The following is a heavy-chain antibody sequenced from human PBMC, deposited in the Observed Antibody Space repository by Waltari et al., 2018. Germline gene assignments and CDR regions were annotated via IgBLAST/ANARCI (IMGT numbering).Heavy chain of an antibody. Sequence: EVQLLESGGGLVQPGGSLRLSCAASGFTFSSYAMRWVRQAPGKGLEWVSAISGSGGSTYYADSVKGRFTISRDNSKNTLYLQMNSLRAEDTAVYYCARASSIAALGDYWGQGTLVTVSS. J-gene: IGHJ4*02. CDR3: ARASSIAALGDY. CDR1: GFTFSSYA. V-gene: IGHV3-23*01. CDR2: ISGSGGST. D-gene: IGHD6-6*01.